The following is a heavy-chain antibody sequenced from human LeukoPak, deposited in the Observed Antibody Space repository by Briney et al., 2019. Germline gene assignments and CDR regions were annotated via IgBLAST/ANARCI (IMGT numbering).Heavy chain of an antibody. D-gene: IGHD3-10*01. V-gene: IGHV3-23*01. CDR3: AKGMVRGVYYFDY. CDR1: GFTFSSYA. Sequence: PGGSLRLSCAASGFTFSSYAMSWVRQAPGTGLEWVSAISGSGGSTYYADSVKGRFTISRDNSKNTLYLQMNSLRAEDTAVYYCAKGMVRGVYYFDYWGQGTLVTVSS. J-gene: IGHJ4*02. CDR2: ISGSGGST.